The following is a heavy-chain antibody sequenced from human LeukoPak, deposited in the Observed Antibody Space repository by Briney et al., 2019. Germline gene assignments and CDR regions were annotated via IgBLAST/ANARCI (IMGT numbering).Heavy chain of an antibody. CDR2: ISKDESYI. CDR1: GFTFRNDI. CDR3: VRERDGFDV. Sequence: GGSLRLSCAASGFTFRNDIMNWVRKAPGKGLEWVAVISKDESYIHYADSVKGRFTISRDISRNTLFLQMDSLRAEDTALYYCVRERDGFDVWGQGTMVTVSS. J-gene: IGHJ3*01. V-gene: IGHV3-30*04.